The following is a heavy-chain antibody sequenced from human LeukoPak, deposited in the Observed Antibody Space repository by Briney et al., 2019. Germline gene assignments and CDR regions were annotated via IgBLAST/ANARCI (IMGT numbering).Heavy chain of an antibody. CDR2: VSASGDKA. V-gene: IGHV3-23*01. CDR3: AKEWWSSSSPLHFDC. Sequence: PGGSLRLSCTASGFSFKEYVMSWVRQAPGKGLEWVSAVSASGDKAYYADSVRGRFTISRDNSENKNTLYLQMSSLRAEDTALYYCAKEWWSSSSPLHFDCWGQGTLVTVSS. J-gene: IGHJ4*02. CDR1: GFSFKEYV. D-gene: IGHD6-6*01.